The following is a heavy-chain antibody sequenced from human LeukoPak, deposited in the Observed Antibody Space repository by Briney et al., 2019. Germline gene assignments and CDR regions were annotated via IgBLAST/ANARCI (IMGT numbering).Heavy chain of an antibody. D-gene: IGHD6-6*01. V-gene: IGHV4-38-2*02. CDR3: ARVRVAARPFNWFDP. J-gene: IGHJ5*02. Sequence: SETLSLTCTVSGYSISNGYYWGWIRQPPGKGLEWIGSIFHSGSTNYNPSLKSRVTISVDTSKNQFSLKLSSVTAADTAMYYCARVRVAARPFNWFDPWGQGTLVTVSS. CDR1: GYSISNGYY. CDR2: IFHSGST.